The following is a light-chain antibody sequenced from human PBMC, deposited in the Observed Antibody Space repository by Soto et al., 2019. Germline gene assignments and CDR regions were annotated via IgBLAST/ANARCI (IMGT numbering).Light chain of an antibody. V-gene: IGKV3-20*01. J-gene: IGKJ2*01. CDR2: GAS. Sequence: EIVLTQSPGTLSLSPGERATLSCRASQSVGSSYLAWYQQKLGQAPRLLIYGASRRATGIPDRFSGSGSGTDFPITISRLEPEDFAVYDCQQYGSPYTFGQGTKLEIK. CDR1: QSVGSSY. CDR3: QQYGSPYT.